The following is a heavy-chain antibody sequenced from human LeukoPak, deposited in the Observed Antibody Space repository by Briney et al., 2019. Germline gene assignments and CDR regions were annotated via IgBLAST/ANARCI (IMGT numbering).Heavy chain of an antibody. CDR2: INPNSGGT. Sequence: AAVKVSCKASGYTFTNYYIHWVRQAPGQGLESMGWINPNSGGTDYVQKFQGTVTMTRDRSKSTVYMELSSLRSDDSAVYYCARQGNDGALNVWGQGTLVTVAS. V-gene: IGHV1-2*02. J-gene: IGHJ3*01. D-gene: IGHD1-1*01. CDR3: ARQGNDGALNV. CDR1: GYTFTNYY.